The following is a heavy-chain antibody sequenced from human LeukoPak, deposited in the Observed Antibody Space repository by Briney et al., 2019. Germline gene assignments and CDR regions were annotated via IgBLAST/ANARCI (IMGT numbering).Heavy chain of an antibody. CDR2: IGSSGSTI. J-gene: IGHJ4*02. D-gene: IGHD3-22*01. V-gene: IGHV3-11*01. CDR3: ARDPSYYYDSSGYYKSGGGY. Sequence: AGGSLRLSCAASGFTFSDYYMSWIRQAPGKGLEWVSYIGSSGSTIYYADSVKGRFTISRDNAKNSLYLQMNSLRAEDTAVYYCARDPSYYYDSSGYYKSGGGYWGQGTLVTVSS. CDR1: GFTFSDYY.